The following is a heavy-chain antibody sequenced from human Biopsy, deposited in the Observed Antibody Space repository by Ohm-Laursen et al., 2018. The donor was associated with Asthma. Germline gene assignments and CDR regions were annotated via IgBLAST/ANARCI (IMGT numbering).Heavy chain of an antibody. Sequence: SLRLSCTASGFTVRRDHMFWVRQAPGKGLEWVSVIYSGGTSHTADSVKGRFTVSRDSSRNTLYLQLSTLRVEDTAVYFCAKITTDRQKANNWFDPWGQGTLVTVSS. D-gene: IGHD3-22*01. V-gene: IGHV3-53*01. CDR3: AKITTDRQKANNWFDP. CDR2: IYSGGTS. CDR1: GFTVRRDH. J-gene: IGHJ5*02.